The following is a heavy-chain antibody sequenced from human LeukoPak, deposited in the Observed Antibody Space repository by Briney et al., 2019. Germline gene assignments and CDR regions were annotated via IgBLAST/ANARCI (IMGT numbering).Heavy chain of an antibody. CDR1: GGSISSYY. CDR2: IYYSGST. D-gene: IGHD3-10*02. V-gene: IGHV4-59*12. Sequence: SETLSLTCTVSGGSISSYYWSWIRQPPGKGLEWIGYIYYSGSTNYNPSLKSRVTISVDTSKNQFSLKLSSVTAADTAVYYCARVCSGFFDYWGQGTLVTVSS. CDR3: ARVCSGFFDY. J-gene: IGHJ4*02.